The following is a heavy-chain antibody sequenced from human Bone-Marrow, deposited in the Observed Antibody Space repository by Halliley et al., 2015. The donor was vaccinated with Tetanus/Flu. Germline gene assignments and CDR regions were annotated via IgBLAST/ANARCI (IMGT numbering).Heavy chain of an antibody. CDR1: GFTFSSFA. Sequence: SLRLSCAVSGFTFSSFAMSWVRQAPGKGLEWVSLISSSGGSTYYVDSVKGRFTISRDNSKNTLFLQMNSLRAEDTAEYYCAKDTVGAHWHFDLWGRGTLVSVSS. CDR3: AKDTVGAHWHFDL. V-gene: IGHV3-23*01. J-gene: IGHJ2*01. D-gene: IGHD3-3*01. CDR2: ISSSGGST.